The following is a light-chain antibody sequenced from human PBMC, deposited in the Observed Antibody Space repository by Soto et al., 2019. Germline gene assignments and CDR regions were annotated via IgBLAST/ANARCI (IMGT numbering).Light chain of an antibody. CDR1: QGISSY. J-gene: IGKJ1*01. Sequence: DIQLTQSPSFLSASVGDRVTITCRASQGISSYLAWYQQKPGKAPKLLIDVASTLQSGVPSRFSGSGSGTEFTLTISSLQPDDFATYYCQHYNSYSEAFGQGTKVDIK. CDR2: VAS. V-gene: IGKV1-9*01. CDR3: QHYNSYSEA.